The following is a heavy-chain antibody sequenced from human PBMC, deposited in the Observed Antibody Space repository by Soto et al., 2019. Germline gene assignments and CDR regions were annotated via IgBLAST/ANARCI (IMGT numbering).Heavy chain of an antibody. CDR2: INAGNGNT. CDR1: GYTFTSYA. J-gene: IGHJ4*02. D-gene: IGHD6-13*01. V-gene: IGHV1-3*01. Sequence: ASVKVSCKASGYTFTSYAMHWVRQAPGQRLEWMGWINAGNGNTKYSQKFQGRVTITRDTSASTAYMELSSLRSEDTAVYYCARVGGYSSSWTHRDKFDYWGQGTLVTVSS. CDR3: ARVGGYSSSWTHRDKFDY.